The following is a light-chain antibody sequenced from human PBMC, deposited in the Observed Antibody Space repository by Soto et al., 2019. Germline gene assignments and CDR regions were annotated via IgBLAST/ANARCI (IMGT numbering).Light chain of an antibody. V-gene: IGKV1-5*01. J-gene: IGKJ1*01. Sequence: IPMTQSPSTLSASIGDRVTITCRASQSINNRLAWYQQMPGKAPNLLIYDASTLESGVPSRFRGSGSETEFTLTISGLQPDDFATYYCQQFIDGWTFGQGTKVEI. CDR1: QSINNR. CDR2: DAS. CDR3: QQFIDGWT.